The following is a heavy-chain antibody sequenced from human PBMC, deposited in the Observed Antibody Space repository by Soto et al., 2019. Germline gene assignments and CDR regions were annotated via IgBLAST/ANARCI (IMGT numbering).Heavy chain of an antibody. CDR1: GYTFTSYD. CDR2: MNPNSGNT. D-gene: IGHD6-19*01. CDR3: ARVRPSARPKYSSGWYF. V-gene: IGHV1-8*01. J-gene: IGHJ3*01. Sequence: ASVKVSCKASGYTFTSYDINWVRQATGQGLEWMGWMNPNSGNTGYAQKFQGRVTMTRNTSISTAYMELSSLRSEDTAVYYCARVRPSARPKYSSGWYFWGQGTMVTVSS.